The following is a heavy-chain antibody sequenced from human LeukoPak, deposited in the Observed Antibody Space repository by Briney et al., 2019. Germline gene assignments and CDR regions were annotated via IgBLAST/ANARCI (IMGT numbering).Heavy chain of an antibody. D-gene: IGHD1-26*01. CDR1: GFTFSSYG. Sequence: QPWGSLRLSCAASGFTFSSYGMHWVRQAPGKGLEWVAVISYDGSNKYYADSVKGRFTISRDNSKNTLYLQMNSLRAEDTAVYYCARVEGSYSTIDYWGQGTLVTVSS. CDR3: ARVEGSYSTIDY. J-gene: IGHJ4*02. CDR2: ISYDGSNK. V-gene: IGHV3-30*03.